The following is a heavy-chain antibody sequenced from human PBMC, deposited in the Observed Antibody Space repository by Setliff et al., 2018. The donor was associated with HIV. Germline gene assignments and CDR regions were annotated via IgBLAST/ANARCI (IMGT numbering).Heavy chain of an antibody. CDR3: ARSKKRGDYYYYYYYMDV. CDR2: IYYSGST. CDR1: GGSIFSGGYY. Sequence: SETLSLTCSVSGGSIFSGGYYWSWIRQHPGRGLEWIGYIYYSGSTYYNPSLKSRVTISVDTSKNQFSLKLSSVTAADTAVYYCARSKKRGDYYYYYYYMDVWGKGTTVTVSS. J-gene: IGHJ6*03. V-gene: IGHV4-31*03. D-gene: IGHD3-16*01.